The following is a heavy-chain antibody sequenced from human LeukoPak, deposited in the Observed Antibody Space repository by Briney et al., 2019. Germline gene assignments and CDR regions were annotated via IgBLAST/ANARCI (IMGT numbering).Heavy chain of an antibody. D-gene: IGHD3-3*01. CDR2: IKQDGSEK. CDR3: ARGESYYDFWSGYPYYMDV. V-gene: IGHV3-7*01. Sequence: GGSLRLSCAASGFTSSNYWMSWVRQAPGKGLEWVASIKQDGSEKNYVDSVKGRFTISRDNAKNSLYLQMNSLRAEDTAVYYCARGESYYDFWSGYPYYMDVWGKGTTVTVSS. CDR1: GFTSSNYW. J-gene: IGHJ6*03.